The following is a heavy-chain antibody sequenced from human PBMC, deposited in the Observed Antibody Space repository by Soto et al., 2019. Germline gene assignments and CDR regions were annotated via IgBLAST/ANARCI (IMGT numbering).Heavy chain of an antibody. V-gene: IGHV3-23*01. CDR3: ARDTQDDFWSGYYRDY. Sequence: PGGSLRLSCAASGFTFSIYAMIWVRQAPGKGLEWVSAISGTGISTYYADSVKGRFTISRDNAKNSLYLQMNSLRDEDTAVYYCARDTQDDFWSGYYRDYWGQGTLVTVSS. CDR1: GFTFSIYA. D-gene: IGHD3-3*01. J-gene: IGHJ4*02. CDR2: ISGTGIST.